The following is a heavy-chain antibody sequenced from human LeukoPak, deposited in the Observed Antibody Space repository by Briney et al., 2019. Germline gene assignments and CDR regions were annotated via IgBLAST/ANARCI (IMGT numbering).Heavy chain of an antibody. CDR1: GYTFTNYG. D-gene: IGHD1-26*01. CDR3: ARDWDAMNNCFDP. CDR2: ISTNSDIR. Sequence: ASVKVSCKASGYTFTNYGISWVRQAHGQGLEWMGWISTNSDIRTYAQTLQGRFTMTTDTATTTAYMELNNLTFDDTAVYYCARDWDAMNNCFDPWGQGTPVTVSS. J-gene: IGHJ5*02. V-gene: IGHV1-18*01.